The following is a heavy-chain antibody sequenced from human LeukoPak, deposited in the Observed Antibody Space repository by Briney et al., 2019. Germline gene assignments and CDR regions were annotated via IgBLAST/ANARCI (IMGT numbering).Heavy chain of an antibody. V-gene: IGHV3-74*01. J-gene: IGHJ6*03. Sequence: GESLRLSCAASGFTFSSYWLHWVRQAPGKGLVWVSRINSDGSSTSYADSVKGRFTISRDNAKNTLYLQMNSLRAEDTAVYYCARVYSGGSSARYYYYMDVWGKGTTVTVSS. CDR2: INSDGSST. CDR3: ARVYSGGSSARYYYYMDV. D-gene: IGHD2-15*01. CDR1: GFTFSSYW.